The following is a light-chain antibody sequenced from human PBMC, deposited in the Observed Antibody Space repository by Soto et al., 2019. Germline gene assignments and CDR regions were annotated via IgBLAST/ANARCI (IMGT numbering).Light chain of an antibody. CDR3: QQRSTWPLS. J-gene: IGKJ4*01. CDR1: QSVSTY. V-gene: IGKV3-11*01. CDR2: DAS. Sequence: EIVLTQSPATLSWSPGERATLSCRASQSVSTYLAWNQQKPGQAPRLLIYDASSRATGIPARFSGSVPGTDFTLPISSLESEDISVYYCQQRSTWPLSFGGGTKVEI.